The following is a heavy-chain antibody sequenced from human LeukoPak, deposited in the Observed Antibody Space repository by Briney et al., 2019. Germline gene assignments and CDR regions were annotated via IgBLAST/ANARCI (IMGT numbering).Heavy chain of an antibody. CDR2: IYYSGST. D-gene: IGHD3-22*01. Sequence: SQTLSLTCTGSGGSISSGGYYWSWIRQHPGKGLEWIGYIYYSGSTYYNPSLKSRVTISVDTSKNQFSLELSSVTAADTAVYYCARGRQYYYDSSGYLDSWGQGTLVTVSS. CDR3: ARGRQYYYDSSGYLDS. CDR1: GGSISSGGYY. V-gene: IGHV4-31*03. J-gene: IGHJ4*02.